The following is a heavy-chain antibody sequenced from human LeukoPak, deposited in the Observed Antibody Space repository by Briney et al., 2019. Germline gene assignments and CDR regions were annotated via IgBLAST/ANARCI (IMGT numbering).Heavy chain of an antibody. CDR3: ARVLAEYSSSPGSYYYYMDV. J-gene: IGHJ6*03. Sequence: SETLSLTCAVYGGSFSGYYWSWIRQPPGKGLEWIGYIYTSGSTNYNPSLKSRVTISVDTSKNQFSLKLSSVTAADTAVYYCARVLAEYSSSPGSYYYYMDVWGKGTTVTVSS. CDR1: GGSFSGYY. V-gene: IGHV4-4*09. D-gene: IGHD6-6*01. CDR2: IYTSGST.